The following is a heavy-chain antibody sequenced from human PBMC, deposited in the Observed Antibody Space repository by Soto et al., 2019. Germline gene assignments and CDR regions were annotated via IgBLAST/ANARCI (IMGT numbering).Heavy chain of an antibody. D-gene: IGHD5-18*01. CDR2: ISGSGGST. J-gene: IGHJ6*02. CDR1: GFTFSSYA. V-gene: IGHV3-23*01. CDR3: AARGQWIRLVDYYGIDV. Sequence: GGSLRLSCAASGFTFSSYAMSWVRQAPGKGLEWVSAISGSGGSTYYADSVKGRFTISRDNSKNTLYLQMNSLRAEDTAVYYCAARGQWIRLVDYYGIDVWGQGTTVTVSS.